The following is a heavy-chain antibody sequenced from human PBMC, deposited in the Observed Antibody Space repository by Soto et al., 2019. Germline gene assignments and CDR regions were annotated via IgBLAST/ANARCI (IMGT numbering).Heavy chain of an antibody. Sequence: GESLKISCKGSGYSFTSYWIGWVRQMPGKGLEWMGIIYPGDSDTRYSTSFKGQVTISADKSISTAYLQWSSLKASDNAMYYCARHMRFGVRRSSGYDDWGQGNMVTVYS. J-gene: IGHJ4*02. V-gene: IGHV5-51*01. CDR2: IYPGDSDT. D-gene: IGHD3-10*01. CDR1: GYSFTSYW. CDR3: ARHMRFGVRRSSGYDD.